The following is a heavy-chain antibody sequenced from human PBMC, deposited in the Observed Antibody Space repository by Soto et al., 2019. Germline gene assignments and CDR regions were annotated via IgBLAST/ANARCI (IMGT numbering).Heavy chain of an antibody. CDR2: IIPIFGTA. CDR3: ARDRRVGGGVRYYFNY. CDR1: GGTFSSYA. Sequence: QVQLVQSGAEVKKPGSSVKVSCKASGGTFSSYAISWVRQAPGQGLEWMGGIIPIFGTANYAQKFQGRVTITADESTSTAYMELSSLRSEATAVYYCARDRRVGGGVRYYFNYWGQGTLVTVSS. V-gene: IGHV1-69*01. J-gene: IGHJ4*02. D-gene: IGHD3-3*01.